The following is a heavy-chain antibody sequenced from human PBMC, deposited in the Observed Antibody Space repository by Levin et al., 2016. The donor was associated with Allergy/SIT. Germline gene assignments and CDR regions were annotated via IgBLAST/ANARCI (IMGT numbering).Heavy chain of an antibody. V-gene: IGHV4-39*01. Sequence: SETLSLTCTVSGGSISSSSYYWGWIRQPPGKGLEWIGSIYYSGSAYYNPSLESRVTISVDTSKNQFSLKLSSVTAADTAVYYCARTRPSGYTENAFDIWGQGTLVTVSS. CDR3: ARTRPSGYTENAFDI. CDR2: IYYSGSA. J-gene: IGHJ3*02. CDR1: GGSISSSSYY. D-gene: IGHD3-22*01.